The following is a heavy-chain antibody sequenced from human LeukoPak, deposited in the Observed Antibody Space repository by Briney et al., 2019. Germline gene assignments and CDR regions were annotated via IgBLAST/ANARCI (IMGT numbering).Heavy chain of an antibody. CDR3: ARLLLADRSGTDY. CDR2: ISVSRNT. V-gene: IGHV3-23*01. Sequence: PGGSLRLSCAAYGFTLSSYAISSVRLGPGKGLEWVSAISVSRNTCHADSVQGRFTISRDNAKNSLYLQVHSLRAEDTAVYYCARLLLADRSGTDYWGQGTLVNVAS. J-gene: IGHJ4*02. CDR1: GFTLSSYA. D-gene: IGHD6-25*01.